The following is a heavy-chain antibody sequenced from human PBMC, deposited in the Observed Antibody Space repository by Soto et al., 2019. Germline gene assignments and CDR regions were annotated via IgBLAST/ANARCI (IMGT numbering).Heavy chain of an antibody. V-gene: IGHV1-24*01. D-gene: IGHD3-10*01. CDR2: FDPEDADT. J-gene: IGHJ4*02. CDR3: ATLKSDLGLSGNYFNYFDY. Sequence: ASVKVSCKVSGYTLTELSMHWVRQAPGKGLEWMGGFDPEDADTIYAQKFQGRVTMTEDTSTDTAYMELSNLRSEDTAVYYCATLKSDLGLSGNYFNYFDYWSQGTLVTVSS. CDR1: GYTLTELS.